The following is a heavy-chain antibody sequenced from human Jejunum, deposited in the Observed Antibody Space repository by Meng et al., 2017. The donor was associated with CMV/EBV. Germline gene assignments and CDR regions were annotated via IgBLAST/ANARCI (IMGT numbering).Heavy chain of an antibody. Sequence: TFGAHFMDWVRQAPGKGLEWVGRVRNKRRSYTTEYAASVKGRFTVSRDDSKKSLYLQMNSLKTEDTAIYYCATLGYCSGTNCYTSDYWGQGTLVTVSS. CDR3: ATLGYCSGTNCYTSDY. CDR2: VRNKRRSYTT. J-gene: IGHJ4*02. V-gene: IGHV3-72*01. D-gene: IGHD2-2*02. CDR1: TFGAHF.